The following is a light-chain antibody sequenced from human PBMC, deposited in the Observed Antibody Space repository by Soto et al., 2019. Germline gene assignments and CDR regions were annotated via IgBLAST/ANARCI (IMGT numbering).Light chain of an antibody. V-gene: IGKV1-39*01. Sequence: DIQLTQSPSSLSASVGDRITITCRASQSISSYLNWYQQKVGKAPKLLIYAASSLQSGVPSRFSGSGSGTDITLTISSLQPEYFATYYCQQSYSFPSTFGQGTKVEIK. J-gene: IGKJ1*01. CDR3: QQSYSFPST. CDR1: QSISSY. CDR2: AAS.